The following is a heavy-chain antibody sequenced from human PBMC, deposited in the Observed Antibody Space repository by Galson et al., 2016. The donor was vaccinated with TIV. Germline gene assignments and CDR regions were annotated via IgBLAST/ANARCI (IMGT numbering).Heavy chain of an antibody. J-gene: IGHJ4*02. V-gene: IGHV3-30*04. CDR2: ISYDGSNK. D-gene: IGHD3-9*01. CDR1: GFTFSSYA. Sequence: SLRLSCAASGFTFSSYAMHWVRQAPGKGLEWVAVISYDGSNKYYADSVKGRFTISRDNSKNTLYLQMNSLRAEDTAVYYCARSPQLRYFDWLGYWGQGTLVTVSS. CDR3: ARSPQLRYFDWLGY.